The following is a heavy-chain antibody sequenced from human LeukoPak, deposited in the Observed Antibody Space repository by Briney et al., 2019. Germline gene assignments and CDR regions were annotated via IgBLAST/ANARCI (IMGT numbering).Heavy chain of an antibody. CDR2: IRFDGSNK. V-gene: IGHV3-30*02. Sequence: GGSLSLSCAASGFTFSNFGMHWVRQAPGKGLEWVAFIRFDGSNKYYADSVRGRFTFSRDNSKNTLYLQMESLRAEDTAVYYCARGYTSGSPYLDFWGQGTLVTVSS. D-gene: IGHD3-10*01. CDR3: ARGYTSGSPYLDF. CDR1: GFTFSNFG. J-gene: IGHJ4*02.